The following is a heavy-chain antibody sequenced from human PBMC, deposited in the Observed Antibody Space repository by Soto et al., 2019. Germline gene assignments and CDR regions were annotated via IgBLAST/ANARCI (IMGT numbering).Heavy chain of an antibody. CDR2: IIPILGIA. V-gene: IGHV1-69*02. D-gene: IGHD2-2*01. CDR3: ARFCSSTSCYAFGAFDI. CDR1: GGTFSSYT. Sequence: ASVKVSCKASGGTFSSYTISWVRQAPGQGLEWMGRIIPILGIANYAQKFQGRVTITADKSTSTAYMELSSLRSEDTAVYYCARFCSSTSCYAFGAFDIWGQGTMVTVS. J-gene: IGHJ3*02.